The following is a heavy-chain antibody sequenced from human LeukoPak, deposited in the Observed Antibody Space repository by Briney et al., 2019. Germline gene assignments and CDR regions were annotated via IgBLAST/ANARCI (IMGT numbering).Heavy chain of an antibody. D-gene: IGHD1-26*01. CDR1: GFAFCSHW. Sequence: GGSLRLSCAASGFAFCSHWMHWVRQAPGKGLVWVARIESDASNTRYADSVKGRFTISRDKANKTLYLQMNSLRAEATAVYYRTRNGSGSRIHVDYGGQGTLVTVSS. CDR3: TRNGSGSRIHVDY. J-gene: IGHJ4*02. CDR2: IESDASNT. V-gene: IGHV3-74*01.